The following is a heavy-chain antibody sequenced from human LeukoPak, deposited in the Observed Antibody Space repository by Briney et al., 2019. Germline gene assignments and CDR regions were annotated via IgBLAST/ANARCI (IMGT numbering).Heavy chain of an antibody. CDR1: GFTFSSYA. CDR2: ISSSGSTM. D-gene: IGHD1-14*01. Sequence: GRSLRLSCAASGFTFSSYAMHWVRQAPGKGLEWVSYISSSGSTMYYADSVKGRFTISRDNAKNSLSLQMNSLRAEDTAVYYCARSPAGANYYLDVWGKGTTVTISS. J-gene: IGHJ6*03. V-gene: IGHV3-48*03. CDR3: ARSPAGANYYLDV.